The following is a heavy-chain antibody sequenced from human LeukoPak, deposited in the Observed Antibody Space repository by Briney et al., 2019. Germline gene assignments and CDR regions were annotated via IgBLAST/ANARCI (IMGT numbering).Heavy chain of an antibody. Sequence: PGGSLRLSCAASGFTFITYTMNWVRQAPGKGLEWVSYISGSSGIIDYADSVRGRFTISRDNSKNTLYLQMNSLRAEDTAVYYCARKGDKTSSWFDPWGQGTLVTVSS. CDR1: GFTFITYT. V-gene: IGHV3-48*01. D-gene: IGHD6-13*01. CDR2: ISGSSGII. CDR3: ARKGDKTSSWFDP. J-gene: IGHJ5*02.